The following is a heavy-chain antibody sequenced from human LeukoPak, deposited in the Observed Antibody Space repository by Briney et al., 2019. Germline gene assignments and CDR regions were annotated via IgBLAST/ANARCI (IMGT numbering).Heavy chain of an antibody. CDR2: ISAYNGNT. J-gene: IGHJ4*02. CDR3: ARARITIFGVVMPYFDY. CDR1: GYTFTSYG. D-gene: IGHD3-3*01. V-gene: IGHV1-18*01. Sequence: ASVKVSCTASGYTFTSYGISWVRQAPGRGLEWMGWISAYNGNTNYAQKLQGRVTMTTDTSTSTAYMELRSLRSDDTAVYYCARARITIFGVVMPYFDYWGQGTLVTVSS.